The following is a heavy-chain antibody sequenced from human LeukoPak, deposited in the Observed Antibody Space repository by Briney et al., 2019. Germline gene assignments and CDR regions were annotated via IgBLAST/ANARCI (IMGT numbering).Heavy chain of an antibody. CDR1: GCPISSYY. D-gene: IGHD6-13*01. J-gene: IGHJ4*02. CDR2: IYYSGST. Sequence: SESLSLSCTVSGCPISSYYSSWIRQPPGRGLEWIGYIYYSGSTNYNPSLKSRVTISVDTSKNQFSLKLSSVTAADTAVYYCARAKQAAAGTDFDYWGQGTLVTVSS. V-gene: IGHV4-59*01. CDR3: ARAKQAAAGTDFDY.